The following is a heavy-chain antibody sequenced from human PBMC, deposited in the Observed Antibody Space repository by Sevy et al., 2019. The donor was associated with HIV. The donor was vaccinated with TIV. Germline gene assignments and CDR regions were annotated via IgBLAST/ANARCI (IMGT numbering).Heavy chain of an antibody. CDR1: GKSLTQLS. V-gene: IGHV1-24*01. D-gene: IGHD3-22*01. CDR3: ATTKDYYDSSGSPFDD. Sequence: ASVKVSCKVSGKSLTQLSMHWVRQATGKGLEWMGSFDPEDGETIYAQKFQGRVTMTEDTSTDTAYMELRSLRSEDTAMFYCATTKDYYDSSGSPFDDWGQGTQVTVSS. J-gene: IGHJ4*02. CDR2: FDPEDGET.